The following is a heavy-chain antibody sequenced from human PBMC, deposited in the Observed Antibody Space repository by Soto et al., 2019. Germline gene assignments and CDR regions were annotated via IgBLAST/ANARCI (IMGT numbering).Heavy chain of an antibody. CDR2: IWFDGSNK. CDR3: ARAAAVAGHWGYYFDY. J-gene: IGHJ4*02. CDR1: GFTFSNYG. D-gene: IGHD6-19*01. Sequence: QVQLVESGGGVVQPGRSLRLSCATSGFTFSNYGMHWVRQAPGKGLEWVAVIWFDGSNKNYGDSVKGRFTISRDNSKSTLYLQMNSLRAEDTAVYYCARAAAVAGHWGYYFDYWGQGTLVTVSS. V-gene: IGHV3-33*01.